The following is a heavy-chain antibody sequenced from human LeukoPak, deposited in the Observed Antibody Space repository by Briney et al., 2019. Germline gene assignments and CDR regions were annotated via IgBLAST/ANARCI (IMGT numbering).Heavy chain of an antibody. Sequence: GSLRLSCAASGFTFSSYAMHWVCRAPGKGLEGGAVISYDGSNKYYADSVKGRFTISRDNSKNTLYLQMNSLRAEDTAVYYCARDLGYRYSSGWYYFDYWGQGTLVTVSS. CDR3: ARDLGYRYSSGWYYFDY. CDR2: ISYDGSNK. CDR1: GFTFSSYA. V-gene: IGHV3-30-3*01. J-gene: IGHJ4*02. D-gene: IGHD6-19*01.